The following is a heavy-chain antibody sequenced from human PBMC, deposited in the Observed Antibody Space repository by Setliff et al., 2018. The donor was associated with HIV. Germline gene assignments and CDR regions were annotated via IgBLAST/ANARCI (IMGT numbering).Heavy chain of an antibody. V-gene: IGHV4-59*11. D-gene: IGHD4-17*01. CDR1: GPSINIQY. J-gene: IGHJ4*02. CDR2: IYSTGST. CDR3: AKGAGFYGDYTFDH. Sequence: SETLSLTCTVSGPSINIQYWSWIRQSPGKAFEWIGYIYSTGSTNYNPSLQSRVTISMVASRNQFSLKVTSVTAADTAVYYCAKGAGFYGDYTFDHWGQGRQVTVSS.